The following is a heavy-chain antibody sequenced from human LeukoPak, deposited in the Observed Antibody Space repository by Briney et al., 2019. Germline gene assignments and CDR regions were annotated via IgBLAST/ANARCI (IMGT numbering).Heavy chain of an antibody. CDR2: ISAYNGNT. J-gene: IGHJ3*02. D-gene: IGHD6-19*01. CDR1: GYSFTSNV. CDR3: ARFGLGKHIEVAGIPFDI. V-gene: IGHV1-18*01. Sequence: GASVKVSCKASGYSFTSNVISWVRQAPGQGLEWMGWISAYNGNTNYAQKLQGRVTMTTDTSTSTAYMELRSLRSGDTAVYYCARFGLGKHIEVAGIPFDIWGQGTMVTVSS.